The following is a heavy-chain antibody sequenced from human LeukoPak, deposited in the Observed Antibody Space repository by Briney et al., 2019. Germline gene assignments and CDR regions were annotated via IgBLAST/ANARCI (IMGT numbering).Heavy chain of an antibody. V-gene: IGHV5-51*01. D-gene: IGHD6-19*01. J-gene: IGHJ4*02. CDR2: IYPGDSDT. CDR1: RYSFTSYC. CDR3: ARQAYSSGWSYYFDY. Sequence: GESLQISCYCYRYSFTSYCIGWVRQMPGKGLEWMGIIYPGDSDTRYSPSCQGQVTISADKSISTAYLQWSSLQASDTAMYYCARQAYSSGWSYYFDYWGQRTLVTVSS.